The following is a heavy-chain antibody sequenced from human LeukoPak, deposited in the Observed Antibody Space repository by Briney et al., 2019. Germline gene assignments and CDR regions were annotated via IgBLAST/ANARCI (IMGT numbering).Heavy chain of an antibody. CDR2: ISSSGSYI. J-gene: IGHJ4*02. D-gene: IGHD3-22*01. CDR1: GFTFSSYG. Sequence: GGSLRLSCAASGFTFSSYGMHWVRQAPGKGLEWVSSISSSGSYIYYADSVKGRFTISRDNAKNSLYLQMNSLRAEDTAVYYCAKDYYYDSSGDPGGFDYWGQGTLVTVSS. V-gene: IGHV3-21*04. CDR3: AKDYYYDSSGDPGGFDY.